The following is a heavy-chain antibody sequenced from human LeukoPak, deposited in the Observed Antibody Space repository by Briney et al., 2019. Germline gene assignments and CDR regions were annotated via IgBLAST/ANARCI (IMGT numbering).Heavy chain of an antibody. D-gene: IGHD5-24*01. CDR1: GGSFSGYY. J-gene: IGHJ4*02. CDR2: INHSGST. Sequence: SETLSLTCAVYGGSFSGYYWSWIRQPPGKGLEWIGEINHSGSTNYNPSLKSRVTISVDTSKNQFSLKLSSVTAADPAVYYCARSRGRPRRDGYNHPHWGQGTLVTVSS. V-gene: IGHV4-34*01. CDR3: ARSRGRPRRDGYNHPH.